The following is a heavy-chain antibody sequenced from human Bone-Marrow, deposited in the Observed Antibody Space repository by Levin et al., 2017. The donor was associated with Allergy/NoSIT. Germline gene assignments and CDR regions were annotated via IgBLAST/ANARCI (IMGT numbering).Heavy chain of an antibody. J-gene: IGHJ4*02. CDR2: ITHGGDT. D-gene: IGHD6-13*01. CDR1: GAPLSGYY. Sequence: ASQTLSLTCAVYGAPLSGYYWSWIRQAPGKGLEWIGEITHGGDTNDNPSLKSRVIISAETSKNQVSLRLSSVTAADTAVYFCATRPRIGAGGFDYWGQGTLVTVSS. CDR3: ATRPRIGAGGFDY. V-gene: IGHV4-34*01.